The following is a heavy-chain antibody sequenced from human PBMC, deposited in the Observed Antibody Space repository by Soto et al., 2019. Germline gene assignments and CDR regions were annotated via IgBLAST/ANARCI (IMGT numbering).Heavy chain of an antibody. CDR2: IYRTGST. CDR3: ARATTVVTRIDY. J-gene: IGHJ4*02. V-gene: IGHV4-4*02. CDR1: GGSFTSNNW. D-gene: IGHD4-17*01. Sequence: SETLSLTCAVSGGSFTSNNWWTWVRQPPGQGLEWIGEIYRTGSTNYNPSLKSRVTISLDKSENQFSLKLSSLTAADTAVYYCARATTVVTRIDYWGQGTLVTVSS.